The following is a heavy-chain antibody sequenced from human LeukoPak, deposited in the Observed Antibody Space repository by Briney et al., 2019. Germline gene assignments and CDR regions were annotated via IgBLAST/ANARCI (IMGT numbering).Heavy chain of an antibody. CDR3: ARVFQRFSSGPRSNFDY. Sequence: SSGTLSLTCAVYGGPFSGYYWSWIRQPPGKGLEWIGEINHSGSTNYNPSLKSRVTISADMSKNQFSLKLSSVTAADTAVYYCARVFQRFSSGPRSNFDYWGQGTLVTVSS. J-gene: IGHJ4*02. V-gene: IGHV4-34*01. CDR2: INHSGST. D-gene: IGHD3-3*01. CDR1: GGPFSGYY.